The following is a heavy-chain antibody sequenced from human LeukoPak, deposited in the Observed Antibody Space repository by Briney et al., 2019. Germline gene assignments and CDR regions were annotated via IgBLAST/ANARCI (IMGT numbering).Heavy chain of an antibody. J-gene: IGHJ5*02. V-gene: IGHV4-34*01. Sequence: SETLSPTCAVYGGSFSGYYWSWIRQPPGKGLEWIGEINHSGSTNYNPSLKSRVTISVDTSKNQFSLKLSSVTAADTAAYYCARARHYYGSGSYSGFDPWGQGTLVTVSS. D-gene: IGHD3-10*01. CDR3: ARARHYYGSGSYSGFDP. CDR1: GGSFSGYY. CDR2: INHSGST.